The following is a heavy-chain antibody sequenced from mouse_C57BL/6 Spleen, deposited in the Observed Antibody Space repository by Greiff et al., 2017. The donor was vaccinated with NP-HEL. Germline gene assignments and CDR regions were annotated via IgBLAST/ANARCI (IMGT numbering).Heavy chain of an antibody. CDR3: ARDTVVAGPFAY. CDR2: ISYDGSN. V-gene: IGHV3-6*01. CDR1: GYSITSGYY. J-gene: IGHJ3*01. Sequence: EVQLVESGPGLVKPSQSLSLTCSVTGYSITSGYYWNWIRQFPGNKLEWMGYISYDGSNNYNPSLKHRISITRDTSKNQFFLKWNSVTTEDTATYYCARDTVVAGPFAYWGQGTLVTVSA. D-gene: IGHD1-1*01.